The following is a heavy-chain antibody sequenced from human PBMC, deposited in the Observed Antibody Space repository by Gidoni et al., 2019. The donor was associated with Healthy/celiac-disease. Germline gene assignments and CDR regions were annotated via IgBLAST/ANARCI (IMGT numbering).Heavy chain of an antibody. J-gene: IGHJ4*02. CDR2: INHSGST. Sequence: QVQLQQWAAGLLKPSETLSLTCAVSGGSFSGYYWSWIRQPPRKGLEWIGEINHSGSTNYNPSLKSRVTISVDTSKNQFSLKLSSVTAADTAVYYCARGGSRVYYYDSSGYYHFDYWGQGTLVTVSS. CDR3: ARGGSRVYYYDSSGYYHFDY. D-gene: IGHD3-22*01. CDR1: GGSFSGYY. V-gene: IGHV4-34*01.